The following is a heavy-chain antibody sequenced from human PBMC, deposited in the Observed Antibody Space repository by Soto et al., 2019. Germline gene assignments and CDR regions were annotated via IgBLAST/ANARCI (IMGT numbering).Heavy chain of an antibody. CDR3: ARGSKGYYYYYGMDV. D-gene: IGHD3-10*01. CDR1: GFTFSSYS. CDR2: ISSSSSYI. Sequence: GGSLRLSCAASGFTFSSYSMNWVRQAPGKGLEWVSSISSSSSYIYYADSVKGRFTISRDNAKNSLYLQMNSLRAEDTAVYYCARGSKGYYYYYGMDVWGQGTTVTVSS. V-gene: IGHV3-21*01. J-gene: IGHJ6*02.